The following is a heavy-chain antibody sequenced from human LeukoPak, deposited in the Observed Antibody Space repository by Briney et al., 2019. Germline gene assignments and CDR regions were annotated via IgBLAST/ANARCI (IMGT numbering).Heavy chain of an antibody. CDR1: GFTFSSYW. CDR3: APSVGDSSGYSPYGY. CDR2: ISGSGGST. V-gene: IGHV3-23*01. D-gene: IGHD3-22*01. Sequence: GGSLRLSCAASGFTFSSYWMTWVRQAPGKGLEWVSAISGSGGSTYYADSVKGRFTISRDNSENTLYLQMNSLRAEDTAVYYCAPSVGDSSGYSPYGYWGQGTLVTVSS. J-gene: IGHJ4*02.